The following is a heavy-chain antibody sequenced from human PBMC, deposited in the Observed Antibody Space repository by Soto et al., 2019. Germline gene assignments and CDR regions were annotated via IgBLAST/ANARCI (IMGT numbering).Heavy chain of an antibody. CDR1: GFTFSSYA. CDR2: ISYDGSNK. V-gene: IGHV3-30-3*01. Sequence: QVQLVESGGGVVQPGRSLRLSCAASGFTFSSYAMHWVCQAPGKGLEWVAVISYDGSNKYYADSVKGRFTISRDNSKNTLYLQMNSLRTEDTAVYYCARPLWRDDYNWGYFDLWGRGTLVTVSS. CDR3: ARPLWRDDYNWGYFDL. J-gene: IGHJ2*01. D-gene: IGHD4-4*01.